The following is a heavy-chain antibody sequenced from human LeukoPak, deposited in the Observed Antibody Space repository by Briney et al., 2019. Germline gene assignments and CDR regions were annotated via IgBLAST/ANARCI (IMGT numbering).Heavy chain of an antibody. CDR3: ATVAYCGGDCYSTEVFSFDY. D-gene: IGHD2-21*01. J-gene: IGHJ4*02. CDR1: GYTLTELS. Sequence: ASVKVSCKVSGYTLTELSMHWVRQAPGKGLEWMGGFDPEDGETIYAQKFQGRVTMTEDTSTDTAYMELSSLRSEDTAVYYCATVAYCGGDCYSTEVFSFDYWGQGTLVTVSS. CDR2: FDPEDGET. V-gene: IGHV1-24*01.